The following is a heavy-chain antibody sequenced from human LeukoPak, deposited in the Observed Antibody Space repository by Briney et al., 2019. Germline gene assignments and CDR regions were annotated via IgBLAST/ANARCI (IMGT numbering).Heavy chain of an antibody. CDR2: ISSNGGST. CDR3: ARLGCGGDYYYYYMDV. D-gene: IGHD2-21*01. CDR1: GFTFSSYA. J-gene: IGHJ6*03. V-gene: IGHV3-64*01. Sequence: PGGSLRLSCAASGFTFSSYAMHWVRQAPGKGLEYVSAISSNGGSTYYANSVKGRFTISRDNSKNTLYLQMGSLRAEDMAVYYCARLGCGGDYYYYYMDVWGKGTTVTVSS.